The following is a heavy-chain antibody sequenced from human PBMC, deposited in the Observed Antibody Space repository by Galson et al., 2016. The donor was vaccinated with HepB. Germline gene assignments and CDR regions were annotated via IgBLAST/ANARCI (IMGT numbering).Heavy chain of an antibody. CDR1: GYSIASHG. V-gene: IGHV1-18*01. CDR3: ARYCYSTSCYISNGDV. D-gene: IGHD2-2*02. Sequence: SVKVSCKASGYSIASHGISWVRQAPGQGLEWMGWTSGYNGNTNYAQKFQGRITMTTDTSTNTAYTELRSLRSDDTAVFYCARYCYSTSCYISNGDVWGQGTTVTVSS. CDR2: TSGYNGNT. J-gene: IGHJ6*02.